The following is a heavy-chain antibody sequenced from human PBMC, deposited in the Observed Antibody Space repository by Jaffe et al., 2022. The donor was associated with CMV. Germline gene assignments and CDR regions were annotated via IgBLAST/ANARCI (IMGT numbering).Heavy chain of an antibody. CDR3: ARAPGGAVAETYFDY. CDR1: GFTFSSYS. V-gene: IGHV3-21*01. J-gene: IGHJ4*02. Sequence: EVQLVESGGGLVKPGGSLRLSCAASGFTFSSYSMIWVRQAPGKGLEWVSCISTSSNYIYYADSVKGRFTISRDNAKNSLYLQMNSLRAEDTAVYYCARAPGGAVAETYFDYWGQGTLVTVSS. CDR2: ISTSSNYI. D-gene: IGHD6-19*01.